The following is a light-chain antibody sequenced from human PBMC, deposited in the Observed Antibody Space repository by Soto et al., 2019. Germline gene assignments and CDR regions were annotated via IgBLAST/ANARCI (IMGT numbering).Light chain of an antibody. CDR3: QHYNSYSEA. CDR1: QTISSW. Sequence: DIPMAQAPSTLSGSVGERVTITCRASQTISSWLAWYQQKPGKAPKLLIYKASTLKSGVPSRFSGSGSGTEFTLTISSLQPDDFATYYCQHYNSYSEAFGQGTKVDIK. CDR2: KAS. V-gene: IGKV1-5*03. J-gene: IGKJ1*01.